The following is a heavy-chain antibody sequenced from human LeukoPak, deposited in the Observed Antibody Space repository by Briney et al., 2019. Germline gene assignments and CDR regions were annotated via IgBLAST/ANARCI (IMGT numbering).Heavy chain of an antibody. Sequence: PSETLSLTCAVYGGSFSGYYWTWIRQPPGKGLERIGEINHSGSTNCNPSLKSRVTVSVDTSKNQFSLKLTSVTAADTAVYYCARNCRGDCYRTDAFDIWGQGTMVTVSS. D-gene: IGHD2-21*01. CDR1: GGSFSGYY. V-gene: IGHV4-34*01. J-gene: IGHJ3*02. CDR3: ARNCRGDCYRTDAFDI. CDR2: INHSGST.